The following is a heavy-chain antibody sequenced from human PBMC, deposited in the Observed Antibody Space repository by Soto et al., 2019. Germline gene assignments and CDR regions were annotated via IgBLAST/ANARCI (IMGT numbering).Heavy chain of an antibody. CDR3: ARVYGAPYNWFDP. CDR2: IYYSGGT. V-gene: IGHV4-59*08. Sequence: PSETLSLTCTVSGGSISSYYWSWIRQPPGKGLEWIGYIYYSGGTNYNPSLKSRVTISVDTSKNQFSLKLSSVTAADTAVYFCARVYGAPYNWFDPWGQGTLVTVSS. D-gene: IGHD4-17*01. J-gene: IGHJ5*02. CDR1: GGSISSYY.